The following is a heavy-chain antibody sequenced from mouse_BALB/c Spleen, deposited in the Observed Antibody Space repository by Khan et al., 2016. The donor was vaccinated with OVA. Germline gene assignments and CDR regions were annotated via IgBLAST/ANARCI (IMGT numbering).Heavy chain of an antibody. J-gene: IGHJ4*01. CDR2: MWNDGST. V-gene: IGHV2-6-1*01. Sequence: QVQLKESGPGLVAPSQSLSITCTISGFSLTNYGVHWVRQPPGKGLEWLVLMWNDGSTTYNSALKSRLTISKDNSKSQVFLKMNSLQTDDNAMYFCARQPYYHYNIMDYWGQGTSVTVSS. CDR3: ARQPYYHYNIMDY. CDR1: GFSLTNYG. D-gene: IGHD2-10*01.